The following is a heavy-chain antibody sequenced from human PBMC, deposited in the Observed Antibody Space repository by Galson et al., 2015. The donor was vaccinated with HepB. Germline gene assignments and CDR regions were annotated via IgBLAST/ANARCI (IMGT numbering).Heavy chain of an antibody. J-gene: IGHJ4*02. CDR1: GFTFGDYA. V-gene: IGHV3-49*03. CDR2: TRSKAYGGTT. D-gene: IGHD2-2*01. CDR3: TRAQISPYCSSTSCYASGPDDY. Sequence: SLRLSCAASGFTFGDYAMSWFRQAPGKGLEWVGFTRSKAYGGTTEYAASVKGRFTISRDDSKSIAYLQMNSLKTEDTAVYYCTRAQISPYCSSTSCYASGPDDYWGQGTLVTVSS.